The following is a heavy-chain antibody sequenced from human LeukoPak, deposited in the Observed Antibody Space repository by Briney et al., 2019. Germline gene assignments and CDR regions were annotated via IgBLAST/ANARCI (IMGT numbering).Heavy chain of an antibody. Sequence: GGSLRLSCAASGFTVSSNYMSWVRQAPGKGLEWVSGINWNGDSRGYADSVKGRFTISRDNTKNSLYLQMNSLRAEDTALYYCARKQLVDYNFYYMDVWGKGTTVTVSS. CDR3: ARKQLVDYNFYYMDV. J-gene: IGHJ6*03. CDR2: INWNGDSR. CDR1: GFTVSSNY. D-gene: IGHD6-6*01. V-gene: IGHV3-20*04.